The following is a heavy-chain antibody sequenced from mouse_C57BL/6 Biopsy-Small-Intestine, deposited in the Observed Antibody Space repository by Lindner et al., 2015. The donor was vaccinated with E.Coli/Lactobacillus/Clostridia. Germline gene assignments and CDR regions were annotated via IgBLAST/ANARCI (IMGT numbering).Heavy chain of an antibody. CDR3: GSYDGYY. CDR2: IYPGSGNT. J-gene: IGHJ2*01. V-gene: IGHV1-66*01. Sequence: VQLQESGPELVKPGASVKISCKASGYSFTSYYIHWVKQRPGQGLEWIGWIYPGSGNTKYNEKFKGKATLTADTSSSTAYMQLSSLTSEDSAVYYCGSYDGYYWGQGTTLTVLL. D-gene: IGHD2-3*01. CDR1: GYSFTSYY.